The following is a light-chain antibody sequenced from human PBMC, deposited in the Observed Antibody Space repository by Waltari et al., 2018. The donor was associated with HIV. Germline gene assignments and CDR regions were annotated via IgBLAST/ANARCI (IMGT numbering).Light chain of an antibody. Sequence: SLAVSLGERATINCKSSQSILYSSNNRNYLAWYQQKPGQRPKLLIYWASTRESGVPDRFTGNGSGTDFTLTISSLQAEDVAVYYCQQYDSTPLTFGGGTKVEIK. J-gene: IGKJ4*01. CDR1: QSILYSSNNRNY. CDR3: QQYDSTPLT. CDR2: WAS. V-gene: IGKV4-1*01.